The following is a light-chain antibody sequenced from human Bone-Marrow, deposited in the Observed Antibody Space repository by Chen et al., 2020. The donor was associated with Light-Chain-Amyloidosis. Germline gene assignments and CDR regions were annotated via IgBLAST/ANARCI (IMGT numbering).Light chain of an antibody. CDR3: QSADTTDTLYVL. CDR2: NDS. V-gene: IGLV3-25*03. J-gene: IGLJ2*01. Sequence: SYELTQPPSVSVSPGQTARISCSGDGLPNQYAYWYKQQPGQAPVLVIYNDSERPSGIPERFYGSSSGTTVTLTISGVQAEDEADYYCQSADTTDTLYVLFGGGTKLTVL. CDR1: GLPNQY.